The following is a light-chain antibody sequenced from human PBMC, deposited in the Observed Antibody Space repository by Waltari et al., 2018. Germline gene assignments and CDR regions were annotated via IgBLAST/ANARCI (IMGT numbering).Light chain of an antibody. CDR3: QQYGSPLWS. V-gene: IGKV3-20*01. J-gene: IGKJ1*01. CDR1: RNLGSSY. Sequence: CRASRNLGSSYFAGYQQKPGQAPRLLIYRTSSRATGIPDRFSGSGSGTDFSLTINRLEPEDSAVYYCQQYGSPLWSFGQGTKVEIK. CDR2: RTS.